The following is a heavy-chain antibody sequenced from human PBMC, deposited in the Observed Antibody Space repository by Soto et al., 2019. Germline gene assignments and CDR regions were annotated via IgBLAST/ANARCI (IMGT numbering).Heavy chain of an antibody. D-gene: IGHD7-27*01. V-gene: IGHV4-59*08. Sequence: QVQLQESGPGLVKPSETLSLTCTVSGDSISTYYWTWIRQSPGKGLEWIAFIYYGGSTNYNPSLKSLVTISVDTSKNQFSLKLNSVTAADTAVYYCARPGRDWGSLDYWGQGTLVTVSS. J-gene: IGHJ4*02. CDR3: ARPGRDWGSLDY. CDR1: GDSISTYY. CDR2: IYYGGST.